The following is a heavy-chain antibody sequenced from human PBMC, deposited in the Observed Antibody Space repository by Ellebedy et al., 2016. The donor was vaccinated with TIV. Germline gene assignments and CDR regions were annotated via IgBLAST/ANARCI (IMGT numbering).Heavy chain of an antibody. CDR3: AKAKADGSGYDFFSDH. CDR2: LRKDESTK. J-gene: IGHJ4*02. Sequence: PGGSLRLSCAASGFTFSTYGMHWVRQAPGKGLAWVAYLRKDESTKYFADSVKGRFTVSRDNSRNTLYLQMYSLRVEDTAIYYCAKAKADGSGYDFFSDHWGQGTLVTVSS. D-gene: IGHD5-12*01. CDR1: GFTFSTYG. V-gene: IGHV3-30*02.